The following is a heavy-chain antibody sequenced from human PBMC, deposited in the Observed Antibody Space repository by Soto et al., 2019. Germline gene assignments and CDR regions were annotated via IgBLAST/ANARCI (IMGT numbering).Heavy chain of an antibody. V-gene: IGHV1-2*04. J-gene: IGHJ6*02. D-gene: IGHD3-22*01. CDR3: ARDPSLTYYYDSSGYFGMDV. CDR2: INPNSGGT. CDR1: GYTFTGYY. Sequence: ASVKVSCKASGYTFTGYYMHWVRQAPGQGLEWMGWINPNSGGTNYAQKFQGWVTMTRDTSISTAYMELSRLRSDDTAVYYCARDPSLTYYYDSSGYFGMDVWGQGTTVTVSS.